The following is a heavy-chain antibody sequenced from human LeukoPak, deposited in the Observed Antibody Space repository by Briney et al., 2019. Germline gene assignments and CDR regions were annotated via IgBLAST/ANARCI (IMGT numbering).Heavy chain of an antibody. D-gene: IGHD1-26*01. Sequence: GESLKISCAASGFTFSSYDMNWVRQAPGKGLEWVSSISSGGSHIYYADSLKGRFTISRDNAKNSLYLQMNSLRVEDTAVYYCARDLLASGDYWGQGTLVTVSS. V-gene: IGHV3-21*01. CDR1: GFTFSSYD. CDR3: ARDLLASGDY. J-gene: IGHJ4*02. CDR2: ISSGGSHI.